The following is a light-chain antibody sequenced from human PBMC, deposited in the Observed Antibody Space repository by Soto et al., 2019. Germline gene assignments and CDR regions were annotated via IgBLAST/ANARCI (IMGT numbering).Light chain of an antibody. CDR3: QQYGSSPLT. CDR1: QSVSSSY. V-gene: IGKV3-20*01. Sequence: EIVLTQSPGTLSLSPGERATLSCRASQSVSSSYLAWYQQKPGQAPRLLIYGASSRATGNPDRFSGSGSGTDFTLTISRREPEDFAVYYCQQYGSSPLTFGGGTKVEIK. J-gene: IGKJ4*01. CDR2: GAS.